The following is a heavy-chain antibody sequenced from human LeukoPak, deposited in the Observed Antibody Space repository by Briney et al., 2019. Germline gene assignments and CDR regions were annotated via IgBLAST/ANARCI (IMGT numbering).Heavy chain of an antibody. CDR1: GFTFSSYA. D-gene: IGHD4-23*01. V-gene: IGHV3-74*01. CDR3: ARGRPHGNDY. CDR2: IASDGSST. Sequence: GGSLRLSCAASGFTFSSYAMNWVRQAPGKGLEWVSRIASDGSSTTYADSVKGRFSISRDNAKNTLYLQMNSLRVEDTAVYYCARGRPHGNDYWGQGTLVTVSS. J-gene: IGHJ4*02.